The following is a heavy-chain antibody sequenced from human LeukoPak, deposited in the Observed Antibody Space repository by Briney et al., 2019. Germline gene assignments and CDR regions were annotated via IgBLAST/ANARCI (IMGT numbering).Heavy chain of an antibody. V-gene: IGHV3-11*04. J-gene: IGHJ4*02. CDR2: ISISTTTI. Sequence: GGSLRLSCAASGFTFSDYYMSWIRQAPGKGLEGVAYISISTTTIYYADSVKGRFTISRDNAKNSLYLQMNSLRDEDTAVYYCAREPTYSSSWYTSCDYWGQGTLVTVSS. CDR3: AREPTYSSSWYTSCDY. D-gene: IGHD6-13*01. CDR1: GFTFSDYY.